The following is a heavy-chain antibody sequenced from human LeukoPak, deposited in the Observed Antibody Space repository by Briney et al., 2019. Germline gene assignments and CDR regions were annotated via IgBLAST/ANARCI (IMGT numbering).Heavy chain of an antibody. J-gene: IGHJ4*02. V-gene: IGHV6-1*01. CDR1: GDSVSSNSAA. D-gene: IGHD1-7*01. CDR3: ARGKRELGSLLFDS. CDR2: TFYRSKWYN. Sequence: SQTLSLTCAISGDSVSSNSAAWNWIRQSPSRGLEWLGRTFYRSKWYNDYAVSVKSRITINPDTSKNRFSLQLNSVTPEDTAVYFCARGKRELGSLLFDSWGQGTLVTVSS.